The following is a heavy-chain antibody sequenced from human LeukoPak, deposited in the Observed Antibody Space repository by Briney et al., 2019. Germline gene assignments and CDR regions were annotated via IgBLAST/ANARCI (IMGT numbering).Heavy chain of an antibody. J-gene: IGHJ6*02. D-gene: IGHD2-2*01. V-gene: IGHV1-24*01. CDR1: GYTLTEMS. Sequence: ASVKVSCKVSGYTLTEMSFHWVRQATGGALEWMGGFDPEDGETVYAPKFQGRVTMTEDTSADTAYMELSSPRSEDTAVYYCTTCLNGAGQPVAIYYYGMDVWGQGTTVTVSS. CDR2: FDPEDGET. CDR3: TTCLNGAGQPVAIYYYGMDV.